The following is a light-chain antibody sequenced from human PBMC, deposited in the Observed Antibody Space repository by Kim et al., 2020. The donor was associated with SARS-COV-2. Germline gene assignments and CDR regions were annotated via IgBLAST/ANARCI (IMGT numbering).Light chain of an antibody. J-gene: IGLJ2*01. Sequence: SYELTQPPSVSVSPGQTASITCSGDKLGDKYASWYHQKPGQSPVLVIYQDTQRPSGIPERFSGSNSGNTATLTISGTQAMDEADYYCQAWDSTTGVVFGGGTQLTVL. CDR3: QAWDSTTGVV. CDR2: QDT. CDR1: KLGDKY. V-gene: IGLV3-1*01.